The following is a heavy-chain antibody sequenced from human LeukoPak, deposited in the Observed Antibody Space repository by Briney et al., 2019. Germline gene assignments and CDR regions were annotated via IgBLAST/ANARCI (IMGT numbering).Heavy chain of an antibody. Sequence: SETLSLTCTVSGGSISGSSYYWGWIRQPPGEGLEWIGSIYYSGSTYYNPSLKSRVTISVDTSKNQFSLKLSSVTAADTAVYYCAREGDGYNRNFDYWGQGTLVTVSS. CDR2: IYYSGST. CDR3: AREGDGYNRNFDY. D-gene: IGHD5-24*01. CDR1: GGSISGSSYY. J-gene: IGHJ4*02. V-gene: IGHV4-39*07.